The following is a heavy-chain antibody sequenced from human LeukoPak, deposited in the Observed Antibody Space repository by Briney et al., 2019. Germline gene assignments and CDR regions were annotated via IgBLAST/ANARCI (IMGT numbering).Heavy chain of an antibody. CDR1: GFNFRIHG. J-gene: IGHJ5*02. V-gene: IGHV3-23*01. D-gene: IGHD6-13*01. CDR2: IGVSGIHT. Sequence: GALRLSCAASGFNFRIHGINWVRQAPGKGLEWVSAIGVSGIHTYFADSVRGRFSISRDDSRNTVYLQMNSLRAEDTAVYYCARDIAAAGPNWFDPWGQGTLVTVSS. CDR3: ARDIAAAGPNWFDP.